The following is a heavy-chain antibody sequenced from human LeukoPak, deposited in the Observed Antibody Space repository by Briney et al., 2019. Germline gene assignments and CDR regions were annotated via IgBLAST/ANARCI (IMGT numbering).Heavy chain of an antibody. CDR2: INPKTGDT. J-gene: IGHJ6*02. Sequence: ASVKVSCKASGYTFTGQYLYWARQTPGQGLEWMGWINPKTGDTDSAQNLQGRVTMTRGTSITTVYMELSSLTSDDTAVYYCARGYYGMDVWGQGTTVTVSS. V-gene: IGHV1-2*02. CDR3: ARGYYGMDV. CDR1: GYTFTGQY.